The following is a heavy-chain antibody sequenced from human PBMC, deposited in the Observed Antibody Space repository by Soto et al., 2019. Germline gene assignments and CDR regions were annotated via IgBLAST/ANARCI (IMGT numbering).Heavy chain of an antibody. J-gene: IGHJ5*02. V-gene: IGHV4-31*02. Sequence: SETLSLTCIVSGGSISSGGYYWSWIRQHPGKGLEWIGYIYYSGSTYYNPSLKSRVTISVDTSKDQFSLKLSSVTAADTAVYYCARGYYYGSGSNWFDPWGQGTLVTVSS. CDR2: IYYSGST. CDR3: ARGYYYGSGSNWFDP. CDR1: GGSISSGGYY. D-gene: IGHD3-10*01.